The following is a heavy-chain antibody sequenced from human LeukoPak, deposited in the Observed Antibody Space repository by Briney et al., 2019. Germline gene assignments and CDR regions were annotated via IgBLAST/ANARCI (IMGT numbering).Heavy chain of an antibody. CDR2: MSPNSGNT. Sequence: ASVKVSCKASGYTFTNYDINWVRQAAGQGFEWMGWMSPNSGNTGYAQKFQGRVTITRDTSASTAYMELSSLRSEDTAVYYCARDGDSSGYFLHDYWGQGTLVTVSS. CDR1: GYTFTNYD. V-gene: IGHV1-8*01. J-gene: IGHJ4*02. D-gene: IGHD3-22*01. CDR3: ARDGDSSGYFLHDY.